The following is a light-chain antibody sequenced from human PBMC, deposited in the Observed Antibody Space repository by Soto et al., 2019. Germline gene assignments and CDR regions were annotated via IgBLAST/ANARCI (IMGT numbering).Light chain of an antibody. Sequence: QSALTQPSSVSGSPGQSITISCTEICSDVDNFHYVSWYQQHRGKAPKLMMYEVNNRPSGVSNRFSGSKSGNTASLTISGLQPEDEADYYCSSYRSSSNVYVVRRGTKV. CDR2: EVN. J-gene: IGLJ1*01. CDR3: SSYRSSSNVYV. V-gene: IGLV2-14*03. CDR1: CSDVDNFHY.